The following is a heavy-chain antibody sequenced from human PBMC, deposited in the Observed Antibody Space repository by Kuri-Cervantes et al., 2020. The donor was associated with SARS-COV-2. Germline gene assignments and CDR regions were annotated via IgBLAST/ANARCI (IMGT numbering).Heavy chain of an antibody. J-gene: IGHJ4*02. CDR2: IIPIFGIA. CDR1: GGTFSSYA. V-gene: IGHV1-69*04. CDR3: ASGGITMIVVAHPFDH. Sequence: SVKVSCKASGGTFSSYAISWVRQAPGQGLEWMGRIIPIFGIANYAQKFQGRVTITADKSTSTAYMELSSLRSEDTAVYYCASGGITMIVVAHPFDHWGQGTLVTVSS. D-gene: IGHD3-22*01.